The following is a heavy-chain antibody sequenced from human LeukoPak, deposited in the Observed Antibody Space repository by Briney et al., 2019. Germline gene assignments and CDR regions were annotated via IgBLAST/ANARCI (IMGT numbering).Heavy chain of an antibody. J-gene: IGHJ5*02. CDR3: VRDGEGVAISVNFWFDP. CDR2: MNPINGNT. Sequence: ASVKVSCKASGFTLTNYDINWVRQDPGQGLEWMGWMNPINGNTGYARKFQGRVTMTRDTSISTAYMELRSLTSEDTAIYYCVRDGEGVAISVNFWFDPWGQGTLVTVSS. V-gene: IGHV1-8*01. CDR1: GFTLTNYD. D-gene: IGHD3-10*01.